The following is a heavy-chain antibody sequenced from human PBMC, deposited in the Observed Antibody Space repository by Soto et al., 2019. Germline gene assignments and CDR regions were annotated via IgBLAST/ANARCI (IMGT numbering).Heavy chain of an antibody. J-gene: IGHJ4*02. D-gene: IGHD3-22*01. Sequence: QITLKESGPTLVKPTQTLTLTCTFSGFSLSTSGVGVGWIRQPPGKALEWLALIYWDDDKRYSPSLKSRLTITKDPSKNPVVLTMTNMDPVDTATYYCAHRGAYYYDSSGYYRTLLEYWGQGTPVTVSS. V-gene: IGHV2-5*02. CDR1: GFSLSTSGVG. CDR3: AHRGAYYYDSSGYYRTLLEY. CDR2: IYWDDDK.